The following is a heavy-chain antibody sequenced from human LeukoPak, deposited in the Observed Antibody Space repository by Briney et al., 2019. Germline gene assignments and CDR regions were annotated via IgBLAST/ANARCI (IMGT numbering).Heavy chain of an antibody. J-gene: IGHJ6*02. CDR3: ARDKPRDFWSGYLTPYYYYGMDV. Sequence: GASVKVSCKASGYTFTGYYMHWVRQAPGQGLEWMGWINPNSGGTNYAQKFQGRVTMTTDTSTSTAYMELRSLRSDDTAVYYCARDKPRDFWSGYLTPYYYYGMDVWGQGTTVTVSS. CDR2: INPNSGGT. D-gene: IGHD3-3*01. V-gene: IGHV1-2*02. CDR1: GYTFTGYY.